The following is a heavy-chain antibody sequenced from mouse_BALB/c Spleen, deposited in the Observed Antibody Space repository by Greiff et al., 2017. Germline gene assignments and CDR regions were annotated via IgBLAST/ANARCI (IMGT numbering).Heavy chain of an antibody. CDR3: AHMITTGYFDY. CDR1: GYTFTSYT. V-gene: IGHV1-4*01. CDR2: INPSSGYT. J-gene: IGHJ2*01. D-gene: IGHD2-4*01. Sequence: VQLQQSGAELARPGASVKMSCKASGYTFTSYTMHWVKQRPGQGLEWIGYINPSSGYTNYNQKFKDKATLTADKSSSTAYLQLSSLTSEDTAVYYCAHMITTGYFDYWGQGTTLTVSS.